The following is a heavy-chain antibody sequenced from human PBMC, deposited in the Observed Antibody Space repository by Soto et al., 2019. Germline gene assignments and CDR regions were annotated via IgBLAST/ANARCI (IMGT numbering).Heavy chain of an antibody. V-gene: IGHV3-7*01. Sequence: GGCLRLSRVASGFPFSTYCMSWVRHASGKGLEWVANIKQDGSEKYYVDSVKDRFTISRDNAKNSLYLQMNSLRAEDSAVYYCARVYPGSGWPYHYYGMDVWGQGTTVNVSS. J-gene: IGHJ6*02. CDR3: ARVYPGSGWPYHYYGMDV. D-gene: IGHD6-19*01. CDR2: IKQDGSEK. CDR1: GFPFSTYC.